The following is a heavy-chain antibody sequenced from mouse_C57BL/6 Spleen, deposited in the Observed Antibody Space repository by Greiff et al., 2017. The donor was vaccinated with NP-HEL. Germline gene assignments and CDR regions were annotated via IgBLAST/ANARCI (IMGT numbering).Heavy chain of an antibody. CDR2: IYPSDSET. J-gene: IGHJ3*01. V-gene: IGHV1-61*01. D-gene: IGHD2-3*01. Sequence: QVQLQQPGAELVRPGSSVKLSCKASGYTFTSYWMDWVKQRPGQGLEWIGNIYPSDSETHYNQKFKDKATLTVDKSSSTAYMQLSSLTSEDSAVYYCARRVYDRGFAYWGQGTLVTVSA. CDR3: ARRVYDRGFAY. CDR1: GYTFTSYW.